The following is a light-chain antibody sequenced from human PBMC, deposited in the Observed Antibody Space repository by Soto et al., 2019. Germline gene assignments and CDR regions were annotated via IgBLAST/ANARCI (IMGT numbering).Light chain of an antibody. V-gene: IGKV3-20*01. CDR3: QQYDSSQLT. Sequence: EIVLTQSPGTLSLSPGERATLSCRASQSLSNSYLAWYQQKPGQAPRLLIYGASSRATGIPDRFGGGGSGTDFTLTISRLEPEDFAVYYCQQYDSSQLTFGGGNKVEIK. CDR2: GAS. J-gene: IGKJ4*01. CDR1: QSLSNSY.